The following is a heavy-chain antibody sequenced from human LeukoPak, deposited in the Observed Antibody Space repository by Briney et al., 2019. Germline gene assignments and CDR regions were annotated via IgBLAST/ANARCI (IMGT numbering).Heavy chain of an antibody. V-gene: IGHV3-23*01. CDR2: IVGSGAST. CDR1: GFTLSSFA. CDR3: AKVRVVGDYNWFFDL. D-gene: IGHD4-17*01. Sequence: GGSLRLSCAASGFTLSSFAMSWVRQAPGKGLEWVSAIVGSGASTYYADSVKGPFTISRDNSKNTLHLQMNSLRAEDTAIYHCAKVRVVGDYNWFFDLWGRGTLVTVSS. J-gene: IGHJ2*01.